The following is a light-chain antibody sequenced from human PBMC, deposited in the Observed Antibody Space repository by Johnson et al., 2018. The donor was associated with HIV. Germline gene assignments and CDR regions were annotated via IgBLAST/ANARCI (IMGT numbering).Light chain of an antibody. CDR3: GTWDNSLSAHYG. Sequence: QSVLTQPPSVSAAPGQKVTIPCSGSSSNIGNNYVSWYQHLPGTAPKLLIYENNKRPSGSPDRFSGSKSGTSATLDITGLQTGDEADYYCGTWDNSLSAHYGFGTGTKITVL. J-gene: IGLJ1*01. V-gene: IGLV1-51*02. CDR1: SSNIGNNY. CDR2: ENN.